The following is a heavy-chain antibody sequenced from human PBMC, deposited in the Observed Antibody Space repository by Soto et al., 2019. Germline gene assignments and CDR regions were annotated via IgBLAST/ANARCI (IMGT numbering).Heavy chain of an antibody. Sequence: PGGSLRLSCAASGFTFSSYAMSWVRQAPGKGLEWVSAISGSGGSTYYADSVKGRFTISRDNSKNTLYLQMNSLRAEDTAVYYCAKGPGGYCSSTSCFNWFDPWGQGT. D-gene: IGHD2-2*01. J-gene: IGHJ5*02. CDR1: GFTFSSYA. CDR3: AKGPGGYCSSTSCFNWFDP. V-gene: IGHV3-23*01. CDR2: ISGSGGST.